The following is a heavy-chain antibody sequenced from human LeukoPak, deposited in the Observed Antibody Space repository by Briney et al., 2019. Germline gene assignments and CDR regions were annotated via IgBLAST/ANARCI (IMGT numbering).Heavy chain of an antibody. Sequence: ASVKVSCKASGYTFTSYGISWVRQAPGQGLEWMGWISAYNGNTNYAQKFQGRVTMTIDTSTSTAYMELRSLRSDDTAVYYCARRDRDSSGYYSESNWGQGTLVTVSS. J-gene: IGHJ4*02. D-gene: IGHD3-22*01. CDR1: GYTFTSYG. CDR3: ARRDRDSSGYYSESN. CDR2: ISAYNGNT. V-gene: IGHV1-18*01.